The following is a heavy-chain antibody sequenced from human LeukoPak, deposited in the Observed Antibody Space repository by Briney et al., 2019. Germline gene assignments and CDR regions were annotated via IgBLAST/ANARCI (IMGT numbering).Heavy chain of an antibody. CDR2: LHYSGST. V-gene: IGHV4-59*01. Sequence: SETLSLSCTVSDGSISSYSWSWVRQPPGKGLEWVGSLHYSGSTYYNPSLKSRVTILVDTSENQFSLKLDSVTAADTAVYYCARRGIAVAYNWYFDVWGRGTLVTVSS. CDR1: DGSISSYS. J-gene: IGHJ2*01. CDR3: ARRGIAVAYNWYFDV. D-gene: IGHD2-21*01.